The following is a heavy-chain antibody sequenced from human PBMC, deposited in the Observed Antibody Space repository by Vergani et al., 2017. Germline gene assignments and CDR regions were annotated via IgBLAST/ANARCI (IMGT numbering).Heavy chain of an antibody. J-gene: IGHJ5*02. Sequence: QVQLQESGPGLVKPPGTLSLTCAVSGGSISSSNWWSWVRQPPGKGLEWIGEIYHSGSTNYNPSLKSRVTISVDKSKNQFSLKLSSVTAADTALYYCARKYYYGSGSYYHGGWFDPWGQGTLVTVSS. CDR2: IYHSGST. CDR1: GGSISSSNW. V-gene: IGHV4-4*03. D-gene: IGHD3-10*01. CDR3: ARKYYYGSGSYYHGGWFDP.